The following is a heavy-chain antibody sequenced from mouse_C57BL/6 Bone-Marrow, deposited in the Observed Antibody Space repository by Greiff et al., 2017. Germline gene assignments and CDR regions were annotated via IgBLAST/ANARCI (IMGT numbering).Heavy chain of an antibody. Sequence: QVQLKESGAELVRPGTSVKVSCKASGYAFTNYLIEWVKQRPGQGLEWIGVINPGSGGTNYNEKFKGKATLTADKSSSTAYMQLSSLTSEDSAVYFCAVYYYGSSYGGFAYWGQGTTLTVSS. J-gene: IGHJ2*01. CDR3: AVYYYGSSYGGFAY. V-gene: IGHV1-54*01. CDR2: INPGSGGT. CDR1: GYAFTNYL. D-gene: IGHD1-1*01.